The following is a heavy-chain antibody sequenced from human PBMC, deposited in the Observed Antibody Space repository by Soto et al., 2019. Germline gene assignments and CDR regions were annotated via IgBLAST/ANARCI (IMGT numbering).Heavy chain of an antibody. V-gene: IGHV4-30-4*01. CDR3: AREGGESSDGLYYFDS. J-gene: IGHJ4*02. CDR1: GGSTSSDNY. Sequence: SETLSLTCTVSGGSTSSDNYWSCIRQPPGKGLEWIGHIYYSGNTDYNPSLKSRLAISIDTSKNQFSLKLSSVTAADTAVYFCAREGGESSDGLYYFDSWGQGSLVTVSS. D-gene: IGHD3-16*01. CDR2: IYYSGNT.